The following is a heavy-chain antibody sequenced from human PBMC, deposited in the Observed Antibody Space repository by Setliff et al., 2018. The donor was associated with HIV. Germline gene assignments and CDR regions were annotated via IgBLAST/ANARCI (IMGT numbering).Heavy chain of an antibody. J-gene: IGHJ6*03. V-gene: IGHV3-66*02. D-gene: IGHD5-18*01. Sequence: HPGGSLRLSCAASGFTVSSNYMSWVRQAPGKGLEWVSVIYSGGSTYYADSVKGRFTISRDNSKNTLYLQMNSLRAEDTAVYYCARDQWGYSYGYYYYYYMDVWGKGTTVTVSS. CDR1: GFTVSSNY. CDR3: ARDQWGYSYGYYYYYYMDV. CDR2: IYSGGST.